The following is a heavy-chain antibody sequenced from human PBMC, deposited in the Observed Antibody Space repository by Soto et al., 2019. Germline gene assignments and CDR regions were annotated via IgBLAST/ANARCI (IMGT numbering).Heavy chain of an antibody. CDR2: INAGNGNT. CDR3: VSSLLSVGTTTFDY. D-gene: IGHD1-26*01. V-gene: IGHV1-3*01. J-gene: IGHJ4*02. Sequence: QVQLVQSGAEAKKPGASVKVSCKASGYTFTNYAMHWVRQAPGQRLEWMGWINAGNGNTKYSQKFQGRVTITRDTSASTAYMELSSLRSEDTAVYYCVSSLLSVGTTTFDYWGQGTLVTVSS. CDR1: GYTFTNYA.